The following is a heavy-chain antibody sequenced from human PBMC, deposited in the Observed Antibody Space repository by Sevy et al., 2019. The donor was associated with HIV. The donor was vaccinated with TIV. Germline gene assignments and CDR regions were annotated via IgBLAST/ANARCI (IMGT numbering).Heavy chain of an antibody. CDR1: GGSISSHY. CDR2: IYTSGST. V-gene: IGHV4-4*07. CDR3: ARARAFYYYDSSGYDFFDY. Sequence: SETLSLTCTVSGGSISSHYWSWIRQPAGKGLEWIGRIYTSGSTNYNPSLKSRVTMSVDTSKNQFSLKLSSVTAADTAVYYCARARAFYYYDSSGYDFFDYWGQGTLVTVSS. D-gene: IGHD3-22*01. J-gene: IGHJ4*02.